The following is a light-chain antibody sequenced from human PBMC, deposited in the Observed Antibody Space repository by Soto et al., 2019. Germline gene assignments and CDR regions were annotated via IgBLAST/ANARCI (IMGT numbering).Light chain of an antibody. CDR3: QQYGSSPRT. CDR2: GAS. J-gene: IGKJ1*01. Sequence: ALTQSPGTLSLSPGERATLSCRASQSVSSSYLAWYQQKPGQAPRLLIYGASSRATGIPDRFSGSGSRTDFTLTISRLEPEDFAVYYCQQYGSSPRTFGQGTKVDIK. CDR1: QSVSSSY. V-gene: IGKV3-20*01.